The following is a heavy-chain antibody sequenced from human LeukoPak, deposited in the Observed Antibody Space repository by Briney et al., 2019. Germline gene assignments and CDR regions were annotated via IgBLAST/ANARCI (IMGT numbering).Heavy chain of an antibody. CDR3: AKEEGSWNFFDY. V-gene: IGHV3-30*02. D-gene: IGHD1-1*01. CDR2: IWIDESHK. Sequence: PGGSLRLSCATSGFIFSNYEMNWVRQAPGKGLEWVAFIWIDESHKNYADSVKGRFTISRDNSKNTLYLQMNSLRAEDTAVYYCAKEEGSWNFFDYWGQGTLVTVSS. J-gene: IGHJ4*02. CDR1: GFIFSNYE.